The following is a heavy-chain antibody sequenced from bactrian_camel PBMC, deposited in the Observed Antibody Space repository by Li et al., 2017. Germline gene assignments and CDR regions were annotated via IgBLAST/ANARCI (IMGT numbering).Heavy chain of an antibody. CDR1: GFIFSNYW. V-gene: IGHV3S1*01. CDR3: VRAQAPYGGSWFADY. Sequence: HVQLVESGGGLVQPGGSLRLSCATSGFIFSNYWMYWVRQAPGKGLEWVSHISWTGWSGEDTNYADSVKDRFTISRDVAKSTIYLEMNRLTPKDTAVYYCVRAQAPYGGSWFADYWGQGTQVTVS. CDR2: ISWTGWSGEDT. D-gene: IGHD6*01. J-gene: IGHJ4*01.